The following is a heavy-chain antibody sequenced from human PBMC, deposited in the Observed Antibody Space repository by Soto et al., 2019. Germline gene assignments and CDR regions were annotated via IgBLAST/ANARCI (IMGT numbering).Heavy chain of an antibody. CDR3: ARDSPFYGDNWFDP. D-gene: IGHD4-17*01. CDR2: IYYSGST. J-gene: IGHJ5*02. Sequence: SETLSLTCTVSGGSISSGGYCWSWIRQHPGKGLEWIGYIYYSGSTYYNPSLKSRVTISVDTSKNQFSLKLSSVTAADTAVYYCARDSPFYGDNWFDPWGQGTLVTVSS. CDR1: GGSISSGGYC. V-gene: IGHV4-31*03.